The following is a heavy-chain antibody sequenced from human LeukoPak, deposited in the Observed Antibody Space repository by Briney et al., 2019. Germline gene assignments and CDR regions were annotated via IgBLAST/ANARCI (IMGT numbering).Heavy chain of an antibody. CDR2: IKSKIGGATA. CDR1: GITFSTAW. CDR3: ATDRAWFDP. V-gene: IGHV3-15*01. J-gene: IGHJ5*02. D-gene: IGHD3-10*01. Sequence: GGSLTHSCAASGITFSTAWMSWFRQAPGKGLEWVGRIKSKIGGATADYAAPVKDRVTISRDDSKNTLYLQMNSLKTEDTAVYYCATDRAWFDPWGQGTLVTVSS.